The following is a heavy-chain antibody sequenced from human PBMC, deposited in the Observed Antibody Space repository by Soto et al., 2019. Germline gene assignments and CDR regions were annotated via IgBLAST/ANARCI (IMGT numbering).Heavy chain of an antibody. Sequence: GGSLRLSCAASGFTLSSYEMNWVRQAPGKGLEWVSYISSSGSTIYYADSVKGLFTLSRDSAKHSPYLQMNSLRAEDTAVYYCPTPRFDRQQLVHYYYRMDVWGPGTTVTVSS. CDR2: ISSSGSTI. D-gene: IGHD6-13*01. CDR1: GFTLSSYE. V-gene: IGHV3-48*03. CDR3: PTPRFDRQQLVHYYYRMDV. J-gene: IGHJ6*02.